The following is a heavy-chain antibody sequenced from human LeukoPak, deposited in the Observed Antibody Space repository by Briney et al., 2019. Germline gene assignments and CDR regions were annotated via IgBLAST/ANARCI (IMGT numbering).Heavy chain of an antibody. CDR3: ASVKVVVITFWFDP. CDR2: INHSGST. CDR1: GGSFSGYY. Sequence: SETLSLTCAVYGGSFSGYYWSWIRQPPGKGLEWIGEINHSGSTNYNPSLKSRVTISVDTSKNQFSLKLSSVTAADTAVYYCASVKVVVITFWFDPWGQGTLVTVSS. D-gene: IGHD3-22*01. V-gene: IGHV4-34*01. J-gene: IGHJ5*02.